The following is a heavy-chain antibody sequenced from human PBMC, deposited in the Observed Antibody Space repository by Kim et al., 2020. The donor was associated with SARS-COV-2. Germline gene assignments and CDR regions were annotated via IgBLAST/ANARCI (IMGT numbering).Heavy chain of an antibody. D-gene: IGHD5-12*01. Sequence: PSFQGHVTISADKSISTAYLQWSSLKASDTAMYYCARQVAMAPPASIDYWGQGTLVTVSS. V-gene: IGHV5-10-1*01. J-gene: IGHJ4*02. CDR3: ARQVAMAPPASIDY.